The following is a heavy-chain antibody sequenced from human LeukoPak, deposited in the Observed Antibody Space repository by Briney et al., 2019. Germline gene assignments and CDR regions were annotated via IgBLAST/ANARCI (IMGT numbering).Heavy chain of an antibody. D-gene: IGHD3-3*01. Sequence: SVKVSCKASGGTFSSCAISWVRQAPGQGLEWMGGIIPIFGTANYAQKFQGRVTITADESTSTAYMELSSLRSEDTAVYYCARTQDYDFWSGYYDYWGQGTLVTVSS. CDR2: IIPIFGTA. CDR1: GGTFSSCA. J-gene: IGHJ4*02. CDR3: ARTQDYDFWSGYYDY. V-gene: IGHV1-69*13.